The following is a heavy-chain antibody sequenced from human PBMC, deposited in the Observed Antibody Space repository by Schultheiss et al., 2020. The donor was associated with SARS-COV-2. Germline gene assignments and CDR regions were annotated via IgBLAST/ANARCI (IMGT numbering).Heavy chain of an antibody. D-gene: IGHD6-13*01. CDR3: AILVSSSRGFDY. CDR1: GYTFTSYY. V-gene: IGHV1-46*01. J-gene: IGHJ4*02. CDR2: INPSGGST. Sequence: ASVKVSCKASGYTFTSYYMHWVRQAPGQGLEWMGIINPSGGSTSYAQKFQGRVTITRNTSISTAYMELSSLRSEDTAVYYCAILVSSSRGFDYWGQGTLVTVSS.